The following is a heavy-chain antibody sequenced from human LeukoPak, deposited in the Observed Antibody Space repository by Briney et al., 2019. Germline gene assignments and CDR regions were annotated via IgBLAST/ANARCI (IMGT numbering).Heavy chain of an antibody. CDR2: MNPNSGNT. Sequence: ASVKVSCKASGYTFTSYDINWERQAPGQGLEWMGWMNPNSGNTGYAQKFQGRGTMTRNTSISTAYMELSSLRSEDTAVYYCARGVFGMVGALVVYYFDYWGQGTLVTVSS. J-gene: IGHJ4*02. D-gene: IGHD1-26*01. CDR1: GYTFTSYD. CDR3: ARGVFGMVGALVVYYFDY. V-gene: IGHV1-8*01.